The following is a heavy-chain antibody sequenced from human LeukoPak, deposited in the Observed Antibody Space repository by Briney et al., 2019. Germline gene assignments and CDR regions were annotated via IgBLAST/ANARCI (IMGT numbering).Heavy chain of an antibody. CDR3: ARDMYYGSGTPMQYGMDV. V-gene: IGHV3-11*01. Sequence: GGSLRLSCAASGFTFSDYYMSWIRQAPGKGLEWVSFISGSATTTYYVDSVKGRFTLSRDNAKNSLYLQMNSLRAEDSAVYYCARDMYYGSGTPMQYGMDVWGPGTTVTVSS. J-gene: IGHJ6*02. D-gene: IGHD3-10*01. CDR2: ISGSATTT. CDR1: GFTFSDYY.